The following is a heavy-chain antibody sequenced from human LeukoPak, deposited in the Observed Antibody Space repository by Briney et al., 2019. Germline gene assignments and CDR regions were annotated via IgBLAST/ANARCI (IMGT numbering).Heavy chain of an antibody. Sequence: PSETLSLTCTVSGGSVSSNNHWSWVRPPPGKGLEWIGYIYSSENTNTNYNPSLKGRVTISVDTSRNQFSLKLSSVTAADTAVYYCARNRGWYAMDVWGQGTTVTVSS. V-gene: IGHV4-61*01. J-gene: IGHJ6*02. CDR2: IYSSENT. CDR3: ARNRGWYAMDV. D-gene: IGHD6-19*01. CDR1: GGSVSSNNH.